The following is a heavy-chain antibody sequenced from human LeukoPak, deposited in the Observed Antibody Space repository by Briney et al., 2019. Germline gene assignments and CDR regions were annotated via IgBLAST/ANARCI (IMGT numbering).Heavy chain of an antibody. Sequence: PGGSLRLSCAASGFTFSSYGMSWVRQAPGKGLEWVSSISGSGGSTYYADSVKGRFTISRDNSKNALYLQMNSLRAEDTAVYYCARVYCSGASCSPVHYMDVWGKGTTVTVSS. CDR2: ISGSGGST. J-gene: IGHJ6*03. CDR1: GFTFSSYG. D-gene: IGHD2-15*01. CDR3: ARVYCSGASCSPVHYMDV. V-gene: IGHV3-23*01.